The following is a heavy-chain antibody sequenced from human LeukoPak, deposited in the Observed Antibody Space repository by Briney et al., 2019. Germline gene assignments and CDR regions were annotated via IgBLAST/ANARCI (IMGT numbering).Heavy chain of an antibody. D-gene: IGHD3-9*01. CDR1: GGSISSSSYY. CDR2: IYYSGSA. J-gene: IGHJ4*02. V-gene: IGHV4-39*07. Sequence: SETLSLTCTVSGGSISSSSYYWGWIRQPPGKGLEWIGSIYYSGSAYYNPSLKSRVTISVDTSKNQFSLKLSSVTAADTAVYYCARDLDILTGFDYWGQGTLVTVSS. CDR3: ARDLDILTGFDY.